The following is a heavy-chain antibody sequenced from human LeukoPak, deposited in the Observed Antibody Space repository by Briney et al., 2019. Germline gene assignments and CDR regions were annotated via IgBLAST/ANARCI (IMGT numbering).Heavy chain of an antibody. Sequence: GGSLRLSCAASGFTFSTYGMHWVRQAPGKGPEWVAFIRYDGSNKYYADSVKGRFTIFRDNSKNTLYLQMNSLKADDTAVYYCAKVHDSSGYYYYFDYWGQGTLVTVSS. CDR3: AKVHDSSGYYYYFDY. J-gene: IGHJ4*02. CDR2: IRYDGSNK. V-gene: IGHV3-30*02. CDR1: GFTFSTYG. D-gene: IGHD3-22*01.